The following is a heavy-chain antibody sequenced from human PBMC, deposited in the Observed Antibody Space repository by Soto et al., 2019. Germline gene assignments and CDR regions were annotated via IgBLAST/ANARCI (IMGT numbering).Heavy chain of an antibody. CDR3: AKDLCSSTSCYKTPYYYYGMDV. Sequence: GGSLRLSCAASGFTFSSYAMSWVRQAPGKGLEWVSAISGSGGSIYYADSVKGRFTISRDNSKNTLYLQMNSLRAEDTAIYYCAKDLCSSTSCYKTPYYYYGMDVWGQGTTVTVSS. J-gene: IGHJ6*02. CDR1: GFTFSSYA. D-gene: IGHD2-2*02. CDR2: ISGSGGSI. V-gene: IGHV3-23*01.